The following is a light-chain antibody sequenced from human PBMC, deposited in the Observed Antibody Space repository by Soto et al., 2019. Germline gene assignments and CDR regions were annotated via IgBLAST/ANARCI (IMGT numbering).Light chain of an antibody. V-gene: IGKV1-5*03. CDR3: QLYST. CDR2: KAS. Sequence: DIQMTQSPSTLSASVGDRVTITCRASQSVSSWLAWYQQKPGKAPKLLIYKASSLESGVPSRFSGSGSGTEFTLTISSLQPDDFATYYCQLYSTFGQGTNVEIK. CDR1: QSVSSW. J-gene: IGKJ1*01.